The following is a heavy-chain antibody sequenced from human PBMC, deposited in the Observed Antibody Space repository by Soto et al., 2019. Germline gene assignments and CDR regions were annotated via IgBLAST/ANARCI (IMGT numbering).Heavy chain of an antibody. CDR1: GHSFTSYD. CDR2: MNPNSGNT. V-gene: IGHV1-8*01. J-gene: IGHJ4*02. CDR3: ARVKLDYFDY. Sequence: QVPLVQSGAEVKKPGASVKVSCKASGHSFTSYDINWVRQATGQGLEWMGWMNPNSGNTAYAQKFQGRVTMTRNTSISAAYMELSSLRSEATAVYYCARVKLDYFDYWGQGTLVTVSS.